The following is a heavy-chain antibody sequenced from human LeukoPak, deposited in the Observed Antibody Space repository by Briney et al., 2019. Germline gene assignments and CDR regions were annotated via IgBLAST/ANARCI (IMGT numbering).Heavy chain of an antibody. V-gene: IGHV4-4*07. CDR2: MHSSGST. CDR1: GGSMSVYY. CDR3: ARGYSDGTGYYYPSFDY. J-gene: IGHJ4*02. D-gene: IGHD3-22*01. Sequence: SETLSLTCTVSGGSMSVYYWNWVRQSAGKGLEWIGRMHSSGSTNYNPSLKSRVTMSIDTSEKQFSLKLRSVTAADTALYFCARGYSDGTGYYYPSFDYWGQRVLVTVSS.